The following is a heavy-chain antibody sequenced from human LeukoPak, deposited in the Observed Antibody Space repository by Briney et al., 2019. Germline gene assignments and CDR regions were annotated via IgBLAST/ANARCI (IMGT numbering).Heavy chain of an antibody. CDR1: GGFISSYY. J-gene: IGHJ3*02. CDR2: IYYSGST. Sequence: PSETLSLTCTVSGGFISSYYWSWIRQPPGKGLEWIGYIYYSGSTNYNPSLKSRVTISVDTSKNQFSLKLSSVTAADTAVYYCAREIRYFDWSDAFDIWGQGTMVTVSS. D-gene: IGHD3-9*01. CDR3: AREIRYFDWSDAFDI. V-gene: IGHV4-59*01.